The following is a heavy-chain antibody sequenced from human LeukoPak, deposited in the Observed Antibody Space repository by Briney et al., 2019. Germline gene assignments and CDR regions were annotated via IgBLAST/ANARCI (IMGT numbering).Heavy chain of an antibody. CDR3: ARRYSNRWFFDY. CDR1: GGSISSHY. Sequence: SETLSLICTVSGGSISSHYWSWIRQPPGKGREWLGYIYYTANSNYNPSLESRVTMSLDTSTNQFSLRLSSVTAADTAVYYCARRYSNRWFFDYWGQGALVTVSS. J-gene: IGHJ4*02. V-gene: IGHV4-59*08. D-gene: IGHD2-21*01. CDR2: IYYTANS.